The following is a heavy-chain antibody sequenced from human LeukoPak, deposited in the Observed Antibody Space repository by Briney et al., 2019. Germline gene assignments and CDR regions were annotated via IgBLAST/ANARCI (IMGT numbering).Heavy chain of an antibody. CDR1: GYTFTSYG. D-gene: IGHD3-10*01. Sequence: ASVEVSFKASGYTFTSYGISWGRPAPGQGVEGMGWISAYNGNTNYAQKLQGRVTMTTDTSTSTAYMELRSLRSDDTAVYYCARELTPYGSGSYAAYWGQGTLVTVSS. V-gene: IGHV1-18*04. CDR3: ARELTPYGSGSYAAY. J-gene: IGHJ4*02. CDR2: ISAYNGNT.